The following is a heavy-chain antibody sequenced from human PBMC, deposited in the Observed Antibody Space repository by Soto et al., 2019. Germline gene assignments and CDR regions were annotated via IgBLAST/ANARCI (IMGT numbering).Heavy chain of an antibody. CDR3: ARVEIGIAAAGTFWFDP. Sequence: PSETLSLTCTVSGGSISSGDYYWSWIRQPPGKGLEWIGYIYYSGSTYYNPSLKSRVTISVDTSKNQFSLKLSSVTAADTAVYYCARVEIGIAAAGTFWFDPWGQGNLVTVSS. V-gene: IGHV4-30-4*01. D-gene: IGHD6-13*01. CDR1: GGSISSGDYY. J-gene: IGHJ5*02. CDR2: IYYSGST.